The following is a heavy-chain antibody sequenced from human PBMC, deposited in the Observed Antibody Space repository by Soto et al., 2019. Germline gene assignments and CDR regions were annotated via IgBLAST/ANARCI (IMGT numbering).Heavy chain of an antibody. Sequence: QVQLVESGGGVVQPGRSLRLSCAASGFIFSSYDMHWVRQSPGKGLEWVAVTSYDGSNKYYADSVKGRFTISRDNSKNTLYLQMNSLRGEDTAVYYCAKGDRIAAAGHFDYWGQGTLVTVSS. CDR2: TSYDGSNK. D-gene: IGHD6-13*01. V-gene: IGHV3-30*18. CDR3: AKGDRIAAAGHFDY. J-gene: IGHJ4*02. CDR1: GFIFSSYD.